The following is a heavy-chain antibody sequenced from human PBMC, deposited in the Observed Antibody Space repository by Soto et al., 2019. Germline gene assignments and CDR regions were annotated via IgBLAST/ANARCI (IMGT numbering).Heavy chain of an antibody. D-gene: IGHD3-10*01. CDR1: GGTFTFYS. CDR2: INPILSMS. CDR3: ASSYGSGYRAFDY. J-gene: IGHJ4*02. V-gene: IGHV1-69*02. Sequence: QVQLVQSGAEVKKPGSSVKVSCKASGGTFTFYSINWVRQAPGLGLEWVGRINPILSMSNYAQRFQGRVTMTADKSTSTAYMELSSLRSEDTAIYYCASSYGSGYRAFDYWGQGALVTVSS.